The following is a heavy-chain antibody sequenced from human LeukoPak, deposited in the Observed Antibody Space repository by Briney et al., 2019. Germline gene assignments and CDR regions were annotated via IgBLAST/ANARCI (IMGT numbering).Heavy chain of an antibody. CDR3: ARDRGLDYYGSGSPSIPYNWFDP. Sequence: PGGSLRLSCAASGFTFSTYGMHWVRRAPGKGLEWVAVISYDGNNKYYANSVKGRFTISRDNSKNTLYLQMNSLRAEDTAVYYCARDRGLDYYGSGSPSIPYNWFDPWGQGTLVTVSS. CDR1: GFTFSTYG. CDR2: ISYDGNNK. D-gene: IGHD3-10*01. J-gene: IGHJ5*02. V-gene: IGHV3-33*05.